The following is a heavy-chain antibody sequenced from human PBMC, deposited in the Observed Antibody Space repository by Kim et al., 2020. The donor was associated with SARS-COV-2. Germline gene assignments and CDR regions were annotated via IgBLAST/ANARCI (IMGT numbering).Heavy chain of an antibody. CDR2: ISWNSGSI. Sequence: GGSLRLSCAASGFTFDDYAMHWVRQAPGKGLEWVSGISWNSGSIGYADSVKGRFTISRDNAKNSLYLQMNSLRAEDTALYYCAKDKNGGDWSHYYYYGMDVWGQGTTVTVSS. V-gene: IGHV3-9*01. CDR1: GFTFDDYA. CDR3: AKDKNGGDWSHYYYYGMDV. J-gene: IGHJ6*02. D-gene: IGHD2-21*02.